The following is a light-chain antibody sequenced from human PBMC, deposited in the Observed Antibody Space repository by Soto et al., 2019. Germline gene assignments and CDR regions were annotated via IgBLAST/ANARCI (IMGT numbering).Light chain of an antibody. V-gene: IGKV3-20*01. CDR1: QSVSSSY. CDR2: GAS. CDR3: QQYNNWPPWT. J-gene: IGKJ1*01. Sequence: EIVLTQSPGTLSLSPGERATLSCRASQSVSSSYLAWYQQKPGQAPRLLIYGASSRATGIPDRFSGSGSGTDFTLTISRLEPEDLAVYYCQQYNNWPPWTFGQGTKADIK.